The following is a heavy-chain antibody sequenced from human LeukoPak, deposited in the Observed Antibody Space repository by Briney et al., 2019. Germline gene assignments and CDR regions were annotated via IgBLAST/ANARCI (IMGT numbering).Heavy chain of an antibody. V-gene: IGHV1-2*02. CDR1: GYTFTGYY. Sequence: ASVKVSCKASGYTFTGYYMHWVRQAPGQGLEWMGWINPNSGGTNYAQKFQGRVTMTRDTSISTAHMELSRLRSDDTAVYYCARANPLHCSSTTCLFDYWGQGTLVTVSS. D-gene: IGHD2-2*01. CDR2: INPNSGGT. J-gene: IGHJ4*02. CDR3: ARANPLHCSSTTCLFDY.